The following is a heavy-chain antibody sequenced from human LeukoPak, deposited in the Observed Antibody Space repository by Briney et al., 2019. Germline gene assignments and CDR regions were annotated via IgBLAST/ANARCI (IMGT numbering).Heavy chain of an antibody. CDR2: TYYRSKWYN. D-gene: IGHD2-2*01. CDR3: ARGYPSIPRYCSSTSCYSGNWFDP. V-gene: IGHV6-1*01. Sequence: SQTLSLTCAISGDSVSSNSAAWNWIRQSPSRGLEWLGRTYYRSKWYNDYAVSVKSRITINPDTSKNQFSLKLSSVTAADTAVYYCARGYPSIPRYCSSTSCYSGNWFDPWGQGTLVTVSS. CDR1: GDSVSSNSAA. J-gene: IGHJ5*02.